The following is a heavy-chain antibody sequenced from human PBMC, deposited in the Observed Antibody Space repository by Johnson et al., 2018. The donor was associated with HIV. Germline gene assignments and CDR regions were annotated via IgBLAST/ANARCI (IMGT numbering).Heavy chain of an antibody. V-gene: IGHV3-72*01. CDR3: TTQQRADAFDI. CDR1: GFTFSDHY. Sequence: VQLVESGGGLVQPGGSLRLSCAASGFTFSDHYMDWVRQAPGKGLEWVGRTRNKANSYTTDYAASVKGRFTISRDDSKNSLYLQMNSLKTEDTAVYYCTTQQRADAFDIWGQGTMVTVSS. J-gene: IGHJ3*02. D-gene: IGHD6-13*01. CDR2: TRNKANSYTT.